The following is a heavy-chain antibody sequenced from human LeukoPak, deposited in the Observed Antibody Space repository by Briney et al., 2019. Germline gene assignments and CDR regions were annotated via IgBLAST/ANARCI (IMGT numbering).Heavy chain of an antibody. J-gene: IGHJ2*01. CDR1: GDSIDSGGYY. CDR2: ISYSEIT. Sequence: SQTLSLTCSVSGDSIDSGGYYWSWMRQRPGQGLEGIGYISYSEITYDKPSLRNRLTISLDMSENQYSLKLTPVPAADTAVYYGARVVYGRNGYFGSLAVSFDLWGRGTLVTVSS. CDR3: ARVVYGRNGYFGSLAVSFDL. D-gene: IGHD3-22*01. V-gene: IGHV4-31*03.